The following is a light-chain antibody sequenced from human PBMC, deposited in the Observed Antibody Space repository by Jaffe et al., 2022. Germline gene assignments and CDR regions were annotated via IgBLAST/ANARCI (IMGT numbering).Light chain of an antibody. CDR1: QSVSSSF. J-gene: IGKJ4*01. CDR2: GAS. V-gene: IGKV3-20*01. Sequence: EIVLTQSPGTLSLSPGERATLSCRASQSVSSSFLAWYQQKLGQAPNLLIYGASSRATGIPDRFSGSGSGTDFTLTISRLEPEDFAVYYCQQYGSSPLTFGGGTKVEIK. CDR3: QQYGSSPLT.